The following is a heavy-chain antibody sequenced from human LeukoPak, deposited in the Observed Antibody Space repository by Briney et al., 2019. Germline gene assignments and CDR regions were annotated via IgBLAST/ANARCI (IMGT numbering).Heavy chain of an antibody. CDR2: INPNSGGT. V-gene: IGHV1-2*02. D-gene: IGHD1-14*01. CDR1: GYTFTDYY. CDR3: ATDYNWNHEEYFQH. J-gene: IGHJ1*01. Sequence: ASVKVSCKASGYTFTDYYIHWVRQAPGQGLEWMGWINPNSGGTNYAQRFQGRVTMTRDTSISTLYMELSRLRSDDTALYYCATDYNWNHEEYFQHWGQGTLVTVSS.